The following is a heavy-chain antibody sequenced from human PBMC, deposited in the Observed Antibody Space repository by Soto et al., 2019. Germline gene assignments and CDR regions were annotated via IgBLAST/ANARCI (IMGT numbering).Heavy chain of an antibody. Sequence: PGGSLRLSCAASGFTFGASALQWVRQASGKGLEWLGRIGSKGETYATAYAASVKGRFTISRDDSKNTAYLQMNSLRAEDTAVYYCAKDQGSSWYEIDDWGQGTLVTVAS. CDR2: IGSKGETYAT. CDR1: GFTFGASA. D-gene: IGHD6-13*01. J-gene: IGHJ4*02. CDR3: AKDQGSSWYEIDD. V-gene: IGHV3-73*01.